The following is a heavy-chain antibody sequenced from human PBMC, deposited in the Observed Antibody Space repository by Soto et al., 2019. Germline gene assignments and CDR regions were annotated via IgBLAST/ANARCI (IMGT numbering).Heavy chain of an antibody. V-gene: IGHV3-48*03. D-gene: IGHD3-10*01. J-gene: IGHJ4*02. CDR3: TRAAWFPYLSFY. Sequence: GGPLRLSCAASVFTFRRLELHWVRQAPGKGLEWISYISSSGSTAYYASSVGGRFTISRGNANNSVYLQMDSLRAEDTALYYCTRAAWFPYLSFYWGQGALVTVSS. CDR1: VFTFRRLE. CDR2: ISSSGSTA.